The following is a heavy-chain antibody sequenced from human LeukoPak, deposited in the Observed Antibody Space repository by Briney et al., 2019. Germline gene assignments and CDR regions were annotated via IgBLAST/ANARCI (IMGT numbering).Heavy chain of an antibody. CDR1: GFTFSNAW. CDR2: IKSKTDGGTT. V-gene: IGHV3-15*01. J-gene: IGHJ3*02. Sequence: GGSLRLSCAASGFTFSNAWMSWVPQAPGKGLVWVGRIKSKTDGGTTDYAAPVKGRFTISRDESKNTLYLQMNSLKTEDTAVYYCTAYDILTGFDAFDIWGQGTMVTVSS. D-gene: IGHD3-9*01. CDR3: TAYDILTGFDAFDI.